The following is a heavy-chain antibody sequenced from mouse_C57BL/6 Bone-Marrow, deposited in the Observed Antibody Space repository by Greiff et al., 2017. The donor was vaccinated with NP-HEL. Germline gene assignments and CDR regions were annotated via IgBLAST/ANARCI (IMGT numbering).Heavy chain of an antibody. Sequence: QVQLQQSGAELVKPGASVKLSCKASGYTFTEYTIHWVKQRSGQGLEWIGWFYPGSGSIKYNEKFKDTAPLPEDKSSSTVDMEHSRFTSQDTAVYFWERHEDGAVVAPFAYWGQGPLVTVSA. D-gene: IGHD1-1*01. CDR1: GYTFTEYT. V-gene: IGHV1-62-2*01. CDR3: ERHEDGAVVAPFAY. J-gene: IGHJ3*01. CDR2: FYPGSGSI.